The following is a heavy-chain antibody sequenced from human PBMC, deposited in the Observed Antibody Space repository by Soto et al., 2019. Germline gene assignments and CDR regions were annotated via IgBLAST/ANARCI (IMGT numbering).Heavy chain of an antibody. J-gene: IGHJ4*02. CDR1: GFTFSSYA. Sequence: EVQLLESGGGLVQPGGSLRLSCAASGFTFSSYAMSWVRQAPGKGLEWVSAISGSGVSTFHADSVKGRFTISRDNAKNTLYLQMNSLRAEDTAVYYCAKIAPGEYSHYWGQGTLVTVSS. CDR2: ISGSGVST. D-gene: IGHD6-25*01. V-gene: IGHV3-23*01. CDR3: AKIAPGEYSHY.